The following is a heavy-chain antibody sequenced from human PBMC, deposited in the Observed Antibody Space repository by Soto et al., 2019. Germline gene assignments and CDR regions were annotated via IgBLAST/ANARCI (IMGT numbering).Heavy chain of an antibody. CDR2: IYWNDDK. J-gene: IGHJ5*02. CDR1: GFSLTTSGVG. CDR3: AHHTITPATNWFDP. V-gene: IGHV2-5*01. D-gene: IGHD2-2*01. Sequence: GPTLVNPTQTLTLTCTFSGFSLTTSGVGVGWIRQPPGKALEWLALIYWNDDKRYSPSLRGRLTITKDTSKNQVVLAMTNMDPVDTATYYCAHHTITPATNWFDPWGLGTLVTVSS.